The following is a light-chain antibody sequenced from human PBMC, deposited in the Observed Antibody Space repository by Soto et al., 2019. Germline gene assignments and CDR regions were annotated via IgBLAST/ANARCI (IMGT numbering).Light chain of an antibody. CDR3: NSYTISDTYV. CDR1: RSDVGSYNR. J-gene: IGLJ1*01. V-gene: IGLV2-18*02. CDR2: EGY. Sequence: VLAQPPPWSVSPGQSVSLSRITTRSDVGSYNRVSWYQQPPGTAPKLIIYEGYTRPSGVPDRFSASKSGNTASLTISGLQAEDEADYYCNSYTISDTYVFGTGTKVTVL.